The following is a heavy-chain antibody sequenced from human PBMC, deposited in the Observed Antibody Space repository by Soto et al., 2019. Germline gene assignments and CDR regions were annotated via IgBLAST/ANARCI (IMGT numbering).Heavy chain of an antibody. Sequence: SETLSLTCAVYGGSFSGYYWSWIRQPPGKGLEWIGEINHSGSTNYNPSLKSRVTISVDTSKNQFSLKLSSVTAADTAVYYCARGPLTTVTTGYYFDYWGQGTLVTVSS. V-gene: IGHV4-34*01. D-gene: IGHD4-17*01. J-gene: IGHJ4*02. CDR2: INHSGST. CDR3: ARGPLTTVTTGYYFDY. CDR1: GGSFSGYY.